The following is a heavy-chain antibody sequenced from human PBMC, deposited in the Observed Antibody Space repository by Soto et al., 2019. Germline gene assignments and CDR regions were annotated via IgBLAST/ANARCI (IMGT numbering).Heavy chain of an antibody. D-gene: IGHD1-20*01. CDR3: ARESGLITGTKDYYYGMDV. CDR1: GFTFSSYG. Sequence: GGSLRLSCAASGFTFSSYGMHWVRQAPGKGLEWVAVIWYDGSNKYYADSVKGRFTISRDNSKNTLYLQMNSLRAEDTAVYYCARESGLITGTKDYYYGMDVWGQGTTVTVSS. J-gene: IGHJ6*02. CDR2: IWYDGSNK. V-gene: IGHV3-33*01.